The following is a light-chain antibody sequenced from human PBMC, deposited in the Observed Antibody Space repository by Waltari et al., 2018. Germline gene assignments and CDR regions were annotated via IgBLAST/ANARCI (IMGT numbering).Light chain of an antibody. CDR3: QKYHRLPAT. Sequence: EIVLTHSPGPLSLSPGERATLSCRASQSVRQYLAWYQQKPGQAPRLLNNDTSRRATGIPDRCSGSGFGTDFSLIISRLDPEDFAVYFCQKYHRLPATFGEGTRVEIK. V-gene: IGKV3-20*01. CDR2: DTS. J-gene: IGKJ1*01. CDR1: QSVRQY.